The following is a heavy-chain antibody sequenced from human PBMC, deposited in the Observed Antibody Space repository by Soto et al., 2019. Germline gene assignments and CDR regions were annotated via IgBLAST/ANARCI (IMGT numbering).Heavy chain of an antibody. Sequence: ESGGGVVQPGRSPRLSCAASGFTFSSYSMHWVRQAPGKGLEWVAAMSYDGNSKYFADSVKGRFTISRDNSKNTLSLQMNSLGAEDSAVYYCARGRTVRDHDDFDLWGQGTLVTVSS. CDR3: ARGRTVRDHDDFDL. CDR2: MSYDGNSK. CDR1: GFTFSSYS. J-gene: IGHJ4*02. V-gene: IGHV3-30-3*01. D-gene: IGHD2-21*01.